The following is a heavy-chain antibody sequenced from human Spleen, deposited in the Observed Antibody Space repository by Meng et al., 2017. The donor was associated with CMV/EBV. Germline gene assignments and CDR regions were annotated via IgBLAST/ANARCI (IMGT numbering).Heavy chain of an antibody. CDR3: ATGTTGFVSY. J-gene: IGHJ4*02. CDR2: INHSGST. CDR1: GGSFSGYH. V-gene: IGHV4-34*01. D-gene: IGHD4-17*01. Sequence: QVQRPQWGAGLLNPSGTLSLPCAVYGGSFSGYHWSWIRQPPGKGLEWIGEINHSGSTNYNPSLKSRVTISVDTSKNQFSLKLSSVTAADTAVYYCATGTTGFVSYWGQGTLVTVSS.